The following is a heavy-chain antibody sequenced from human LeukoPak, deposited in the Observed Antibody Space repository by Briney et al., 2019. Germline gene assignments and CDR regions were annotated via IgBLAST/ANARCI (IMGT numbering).Heavy chain of an antibody. J-gene: IGHJ4*02. Sequence: ASVKVSCKASGYTFTGYYMHWVRQAPGQGLEWMGWINPSGGSTSYAQKFQGRVTKTRDTSTSTVYMELSSLRSEDTAVYYCARVGGITGTMTGFDYWGQGTLVTVSS. CDR2: INPSGGST. CDR1: GYTFTGYY. D-gene: IGHD1-7*01. CDR3: ARVGGITGTMTGFDY. V-gene: IGHV1-46*01.